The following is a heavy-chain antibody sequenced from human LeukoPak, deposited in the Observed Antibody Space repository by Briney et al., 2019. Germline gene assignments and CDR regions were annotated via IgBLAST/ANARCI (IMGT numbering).Heavy chain of an antibody. CDR1: GFTFGNAW. V-gene: IGHV3-15*01. D-gene: IGHD2/OR15-2a*01. Sequence: PGGSLRLSCAASGFTFGNAWMSWVRQAPGKGLEWVGRIKSKTDGGTTDYAVPVKGRFTISRDDSKNTLYLQMNSLKTEDTVVYYCTTDVNTYYYYGMDVWGQGTTVTVSS. CDR2: IKSKTDGGTT. CDR3: TTDVNTYYYYGMDV. J-gene: IGHJ6*02.